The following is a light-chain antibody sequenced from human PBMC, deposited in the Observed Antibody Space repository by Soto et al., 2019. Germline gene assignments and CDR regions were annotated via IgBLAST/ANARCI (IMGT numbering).Light chain of an antibody. Sequence: EGVMTQSPATLSVAPGEKATLSRRASETVATNLAWYQQKPGQAPRLLISGASTRAAGISDRFRGSGSGTDFTLAISSLQPEDSATYYCLQDINYPWTFGQGTKVDIK. CDR3: LQDINYPWT. J-gene: IGKJ1*01. CDR1: ETVATN. V-gene: IGKV3-15*01. CDR2: GAS.